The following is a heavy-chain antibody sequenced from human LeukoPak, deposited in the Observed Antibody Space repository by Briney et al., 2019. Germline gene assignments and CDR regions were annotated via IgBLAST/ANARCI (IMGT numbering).Heavy chain of an antibody. J-gene: IGHJ6*03. V-gene: IGHV3-11*01. Sequence: GGSLILSCAASGFTFSDYYMSWIRQAPGKGLEWVSYISSSGSTIYYADSVKGRFTISRDNAKNSLYLQMNSLRAEDTAVYYCAKPLGDYYYYYMDVWGKGTTVTVSS. CDR3: AKPLGDYYYYYMDV. CDR1: GFTFSDYY. CDR2: ISSSGSTI.